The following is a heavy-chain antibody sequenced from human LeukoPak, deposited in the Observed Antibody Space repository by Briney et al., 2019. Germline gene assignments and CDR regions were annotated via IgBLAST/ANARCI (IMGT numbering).Heavy chain of an antibody. D-gene: IGHD2-2*01. CDR1: GFTFSSYG. CDR2: IWYDGSNK. CDR3: ARDFYRSSTSCYLYYYYYYGMDV. J-gene: IGHJ6*04. Sequence: GSLRLSCAASGFTFSSYGMHWVRQAPGKGLEWVAVIWYDGSNKYYADSVKGRFTISRDNSKNTLYLQMNSLRAEDTAVYYCARDFYRSSTSCYLYYYYYYGMDVWGKGTTVTVSS. V-gene: IGHV3-33*01.